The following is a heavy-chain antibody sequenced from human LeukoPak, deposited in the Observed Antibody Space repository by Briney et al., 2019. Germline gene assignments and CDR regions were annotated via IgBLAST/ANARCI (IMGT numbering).Heavy chain of an antibody. J-gene: IGHJ5*02. CDR1: GYSFSTYW. V-gene: IGHV5-51*01. D-gene: IGHD5-12*01. CDR3: ARLFGIVATTNPVGNWFDP. Sequence: GKSLKISCQGSGYSFSTYWITWVRQMPGKGLEWMGIIYPGDSDTRYSPSFQGQVTISADKSISTAYLQWSSLKASDTAMYYCARLFGIVATTNPVGNWFDPWGQGTLVTVSS. CDR2: IYPGDSDT.